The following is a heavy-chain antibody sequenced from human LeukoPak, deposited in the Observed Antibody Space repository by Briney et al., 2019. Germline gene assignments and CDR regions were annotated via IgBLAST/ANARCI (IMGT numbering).Heavy chain of an antibody. CDR1: AFTFSSYT. Sequence: QSGGSLRLSCAASAFTFSSYTTSWVRQAPGKGLEWVSAISNSGGSTYYADSVKGRFTISRDNSKNTLYLQMNSLRAEDTAVYYCAKDGYVSWAYQLSHFDYWGQGTLVTVSS. V-gene: IGHV3-23*01. D-gene: IGHD2-2*03. J-gene: IGHJ4*02. CDR3: AKDGYVSWAYQLSHFDY. CDR2: ISNSGGST.